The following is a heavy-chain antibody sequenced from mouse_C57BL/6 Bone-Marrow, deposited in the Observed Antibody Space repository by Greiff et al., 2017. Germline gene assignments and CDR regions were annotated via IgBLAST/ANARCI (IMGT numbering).Heavy chain of an antibody. Sequence: EVQLQQSGAELVRPGASVKLSCTASGFNIKDYYMHWVKQRPEQGLDWIGRIDPEDGDTEYAPKFQGKATMTADTSSNTAYLQLSSLTSEDTAVYYCTYYYGTPYAMDYWGQGTSVTVSS. D-gene: IGHD1-1*01. CDR2: IDPEDGDT. J-gene: IGHJ4*01. CDR3: TYYYGTPYAMDY. V-gene: IGHV14-1*01. CDR1: GFNIKDYY.